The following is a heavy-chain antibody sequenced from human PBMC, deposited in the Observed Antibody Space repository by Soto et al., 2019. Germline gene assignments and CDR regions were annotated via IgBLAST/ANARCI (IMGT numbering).Heavy chain of an antibody. D-gene: IGHD3-3*01. Sequence: GASVKVSCKASGYTFTSYAMHWVRQAPVQRLEWMGWINAGNGNTKYSQKFQGRVTITRDTSASTAYMELSSLRSEDTAVYYCARVEDYDFWSGPRGWFDPWGQGPLVTVSS. J-gene: IGHJ5*02. CDR1: GYTFTSYA. V-gene: IGHV1-3*01. CDR2: INAGNGNT. CDR3: ARVEDYDFWSGPRGWFDP.